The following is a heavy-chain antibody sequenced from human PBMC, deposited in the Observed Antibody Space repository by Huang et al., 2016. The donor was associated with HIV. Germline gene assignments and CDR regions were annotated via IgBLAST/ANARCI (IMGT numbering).Heavy chain of an antibody. CDR3: AKPSGDYEFFDF. D-gene: IGHD4-17*01. V-gene: IGHV3-30*18. Sequence: QVHLEESGGGVVQPGRPLRLSCTASGFMFSTFGIDWVRQAPGKGLEWVEGISNDGSRKYYVDSVKGRFTSSRDNSKNIVYLQMNSLRPEDTAVYYCAKPSGDYEFFDFWGQGTVVTVSS. CDR2: ISNDGSRK. CDR1: GFMFSTFG. J-gene: IGHJ4*02.